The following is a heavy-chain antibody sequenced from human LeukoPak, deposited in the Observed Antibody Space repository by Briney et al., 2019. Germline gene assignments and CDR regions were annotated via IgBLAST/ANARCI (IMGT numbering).Heavy chain of an antibody. CDR3: AKPIVVVPAALGWFDP. D-gene: IGHD2-2*01. V-gene: IGHV3-23*01. CDR1: GFTFSSYA. CDR2: ISGSGGST. J-gene: IGHJ5*02. Sequence: PGGSLRLSCAASGFTFSSYAMSWVRQAPGKGLEWVSAISGSGGSTYYADSVKGRFTISRDNSKNTLYLQMNSLRAEDTAAYYCAKPIVVVPAALGWFDPWGQGTLVTVSS.